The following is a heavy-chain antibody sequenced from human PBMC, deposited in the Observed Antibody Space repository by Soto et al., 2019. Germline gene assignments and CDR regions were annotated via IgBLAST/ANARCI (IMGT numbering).Heavy chain of an antibody. CDR1: GGSISSSSYY. CDR2: INHSGST. Sequence: PSETLSLTCTVSGGSISSSSYYWGWIRQPPGKGLEWIGEINHSGSTNYNPSLKSRVTISVDTSKNQFSLKLSSVTAADTAVYYCARFRRTGYYYMDVWGKGTTVTVSS. V-gene: IGHV4-39*07. D-gene: IGHD1-1*01. J-gene: IGHJ6*03. CDR3: ARFRRTGYYYMDV.